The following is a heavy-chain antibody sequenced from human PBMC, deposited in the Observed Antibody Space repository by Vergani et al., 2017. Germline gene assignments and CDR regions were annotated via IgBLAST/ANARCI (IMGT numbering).Heavy chain of an antibody. D-gene: IGHD3-22*01. V-gene: IGHV1-18*01. CDR1: SHTFQTYG. Sequence: QVQLVQSGAELKKPGASVSVSCKGSSHTFQTYGISWVRQAPGKGLEWMAWIRPYTGHTIYAQKFQDRVTMTTQTPTSTAYMELRSLRSDDTAVYFGAKDRKYTGYYYHNSGSPNLDYWGQGTRVTVSS. CDR2: IRPYTGHT. J-gene: IGHJ4*02. CDR3: AKDRKYTGYYYHNSGSPNLDY.